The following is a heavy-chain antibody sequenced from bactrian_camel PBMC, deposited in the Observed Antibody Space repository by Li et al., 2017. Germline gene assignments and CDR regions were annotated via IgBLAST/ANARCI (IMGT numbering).Heavy chain of an antibody. CDR1: GFTFSGYF. D-gene: IGHD2*01. Sequence: QVQLVESGGGTVQAGGSLRLSCAASGFTFSGYFMGWFRQDPGKEREGVAHISTYAGNTYYADSVKGRFTISRDNGKNTLYLQMNSLKSEDTANYHCVTGSSFSAVDPLSKGTQVTVS. CDR2: ISTYAGNT. J-gene: IGHJ4*01. V-gene: IGHV3S1*01.